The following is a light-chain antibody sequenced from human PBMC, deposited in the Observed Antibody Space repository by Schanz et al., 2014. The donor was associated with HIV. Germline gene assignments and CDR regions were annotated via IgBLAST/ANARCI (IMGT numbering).Light chain of an antibody. CDR3: STYTTSNTWV. CDR1: SSDVGGYNY. J-gene: IGLJ3*02. V-gene: IGLV2-14*03. CDR2: DVS. Sequence: QSALTQPASVSGSPGQSITISCTGTSSDVGGYNYVSWYQHHPGKAPKLMIYDVSNRPSGVSNRFSGSKSGNTASLTISGLQSEDEGDYYCSTYTTSNTWVFGGGTKLTVL.